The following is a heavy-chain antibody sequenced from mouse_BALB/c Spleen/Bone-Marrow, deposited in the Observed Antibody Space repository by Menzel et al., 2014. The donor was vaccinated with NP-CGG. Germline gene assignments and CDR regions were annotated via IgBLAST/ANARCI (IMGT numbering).Heavy chain of an antibody. D-gene: IGHD2-1*01. CDR3: ARFGNYEGFAY. CDR2: IHPSDSET. V-gene: IGHV1-74*01. CDR1: GYSFTNYW. J-gene: IGHJ3*01. Sequence: QVQLKESGAELVRPGASVKLSCKASGYSFTNYWMNWVKQRPGQGLEWIGMIHPSDSETRLNQKFKDKATLTVDKSSSTAYMQLSGPTSEDSAVYYCARFGNYEGFAYWGQGTLVTVSA.